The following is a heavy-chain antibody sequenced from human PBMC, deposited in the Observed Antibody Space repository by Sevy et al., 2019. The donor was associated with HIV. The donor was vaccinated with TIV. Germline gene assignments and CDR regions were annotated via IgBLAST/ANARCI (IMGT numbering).Heavy chain of an antibody. CDR1: GYTFTSYG. CDR3: AGAWGTSHWFDP. CDR2: ISAYNGNT. D-gene: IGHD3-16*01. Sequence: ASVKVSCKASGYTFTSYGISWVRQAPGQGLEGMGWISAYNGNTNYAQKLQGRVTMTTDTSTSTAYMQLRSLRSHDTTVYYCAGAWGTSHWFDPWGQGTLVTVSS. V-gene: IGHV1-18*01. J-gene: IGHJ5*02.